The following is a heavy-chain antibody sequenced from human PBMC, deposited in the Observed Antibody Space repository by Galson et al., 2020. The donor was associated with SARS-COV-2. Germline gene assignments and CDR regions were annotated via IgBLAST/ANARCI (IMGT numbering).Heavy chain of an antibody. Sequence: SETLSLTCTVSGGSISSSSYYWGWIRQPPGKGLEWIGSIYYSGSTYYNPSLKSRVTIFVDTSKNQFSLKLSSVTAADTAVYYCARRTYYYGSGSYDYWGQGTLVTVSS. CDR2: IYYSGST. CDR3: ARRTYYYGSGSYDY. J-gene: IGHJ4*02. V-gene: IGHV4-39*01. CDR1: GGSISSSSYY. D-gene: IGHD3-10*01.